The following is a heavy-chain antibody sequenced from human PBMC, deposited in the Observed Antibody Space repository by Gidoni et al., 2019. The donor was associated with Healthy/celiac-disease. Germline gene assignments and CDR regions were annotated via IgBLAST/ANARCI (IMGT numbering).Heavy chain of an antibody. V-gene: IGHV3-53*01. CDR2: IYSGGST. CDR3: ATVSYGAYDAFDI. J-gene: IGHJ3*02. CDR1: GFTVSSNY. Sequence: EVQLVESGGGLIQPGGSLRLSCAASGFTVSSNYMSWVRQAPGKGLEWVSVIYSGGSTYYADSVKGRCTISRDNSKNTLYLQMNSLRAEDTAVYYCATVSYGAYDAFDIWGQGTMVTVSS. D-gene: IGHD4-17*01.